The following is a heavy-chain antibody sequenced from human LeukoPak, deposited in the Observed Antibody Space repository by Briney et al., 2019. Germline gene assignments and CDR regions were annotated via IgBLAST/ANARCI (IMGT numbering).Heavy chain of an antibody. Sequence: PSETLSLTCTVSGGSISSSLYHWGWIRQSPGRNLEWLGSIYYTGTSHYNPSLKSRVTISVDTSKNQFSLNLSSVAAADTAVYYCARQEIGLRSFDPWGQGTLVTVSS. CDR3: ARQEIGLRSFDP. J-gene: IGHJ5*02. CDR2: IYYTGTS. D-gene: IGHD3/OR15-3a*01. CDR1: GGSISSSLYH. V-gene: IGHV4-39*01.